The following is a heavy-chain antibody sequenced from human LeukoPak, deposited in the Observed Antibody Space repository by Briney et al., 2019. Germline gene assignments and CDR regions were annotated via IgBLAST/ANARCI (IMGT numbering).Heavy chain of an antibody. D-gene: IGHD2-2*03. V-gene: IGHV1-18*01. J-gene: IGHJ6*03. CDR3: ARDGYCSSTSCYSQDGDYYYYYMDV. CDR1: GYTFTSYG. CDR2: ISAYNGNT. Sequence: GASVKVSCKASGYTFTSYGISWVRQAPGQGLEWMGWISAYNGNTNYAQKLQGRVTMTTDTSTSTAYMELRSLRSDDTAVYYCARDGYCSSTSCYSQDGDYYYYYMDVWGKGTTVTASS.